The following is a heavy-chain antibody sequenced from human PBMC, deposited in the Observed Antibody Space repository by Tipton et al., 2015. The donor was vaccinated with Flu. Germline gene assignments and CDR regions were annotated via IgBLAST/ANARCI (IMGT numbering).Heavy chain of an antibody. J-gene: IGHJ6*02. CDR2: ISWDGGST. V-gene: IGHV3-43D*03. Sequence: SLRLSCTASGVTFDGYAMHWVRQVPGKGLEWVSLISWDGGSTFCGDSVRGRFTVSRDNRRNSLYLQMNSLRLEDTALYYCATEVAWQGGGYYGMDVWGQGTTVTVS. D-gene: IGHD1-26*01. CDR3: ATEVAWQGGGYYGMDV. CDR1: GVTFDGYA.